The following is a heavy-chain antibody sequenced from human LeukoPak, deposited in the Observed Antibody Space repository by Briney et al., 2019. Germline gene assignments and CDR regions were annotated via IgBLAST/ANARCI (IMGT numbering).Heavy chain of an antibody. CDR3: ARGMVRGERNAFGY. CDR2: IYHSGST. V-gene: IGHV4-30-2*01. D-gene: IGHD3-10*01. Sequence: PSETLSLTCAVSGGSISSGGYSWSWIRQPPGKGLEWIGYIYHSGSTYYNPSLKSRVTISVDRSKNQFSLKLSSVTAADTAVYYCARGMVRGERNAFGYWGQGTLVTVSS. CDR1: GGSISSGGYS. J-gene: IGHJ4*02.